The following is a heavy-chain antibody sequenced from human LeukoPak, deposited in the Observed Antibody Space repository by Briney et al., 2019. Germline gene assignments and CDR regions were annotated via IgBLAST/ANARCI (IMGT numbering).Heavy chain of an antibody. CDR1: GFTFDDYA. J-gene: IGHJ4*02. V-gene: IGHV3-9*01. D-gene: IGHD6-6*01. CDR3: AKDEEQLVRGSLDY. CDR2: ISWNSGSI. Sequence: PGGSLRLSCAASGFTFDDYAMHWVRQALGKGLEWVSGISWNSGSIGYADSVKGRFTISRDNAKNSLYLQMNSLRAEDTALYYCAKDEEQLVRGSLDYWGQGTLVTVSS.